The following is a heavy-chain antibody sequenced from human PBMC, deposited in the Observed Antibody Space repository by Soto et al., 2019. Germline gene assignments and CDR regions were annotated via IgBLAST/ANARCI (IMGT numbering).Heavy chain of an antibody. CDR1: GFTFGDSY. J-gene: IGHJ5*02. V-gene: IGHV3-11*06. Sequence: GGSLRLSCAGSGFTFGDSYVSWIRQAPGKGLEWLSYISPGSRYPAYADSVKGRFTISRDNAKRSLYLQMMSLTAEDTAIYYCVRGGGGGLFDPWGQGTMVTVSS. D-gene: IGHD2-15*01. CDR3: VRGGGGGLFDP. CDR2: ISPGSRYP.